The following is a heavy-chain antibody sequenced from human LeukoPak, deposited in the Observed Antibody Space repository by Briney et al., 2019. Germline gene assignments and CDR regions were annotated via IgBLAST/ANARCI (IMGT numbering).Heavy chain of an antibody. CDR1: GFTFSSFG. J-gene: IGHJ3*02. D-gene: IGHD3-22*01. CDR3: ARLRDPIAYDSSGYTDAVDI. Sequence: GGSLRLSCAASGFTFSSFGMNWVRQAPGKGLEWVSSISSTSSYIHYADSLKGRFAVSRDNAQNLLFLEMNSLRVEDTAMYYCARLRDPIAYDSSGYTDAVDIWGQGTLVIVSS. V-gene: IGHV3-21*06. CDR2: ISSTSSYI.